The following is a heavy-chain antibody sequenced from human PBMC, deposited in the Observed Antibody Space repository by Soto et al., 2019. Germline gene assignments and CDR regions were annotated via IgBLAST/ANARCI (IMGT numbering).Heavy chain of an antibody. D-gene: IGHD3-9*01. J-gene: IGHJ3*02. CDR3: ARPISEVGLRYFEENDAFDI. CDR1: GGTFSSYT. V-gene: IGHV1-69*02. CDR2: IIPILGIA. Sequence: QVQLVQSGAEVKKPGSSVKVSCKASGGTFSSYTISWVRQAPGQGLEWMGRIIPILGIANYAQKFQGRVTITADKSTSTAYMELSSLRSEDTAVYYCARPISEVGLRYFEENDAFDIWGQGTMVTVSS.